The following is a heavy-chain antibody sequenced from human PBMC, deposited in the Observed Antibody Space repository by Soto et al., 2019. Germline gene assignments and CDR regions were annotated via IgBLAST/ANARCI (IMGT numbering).Heavy chain of an antibody. CDR3: ARRFYGMDV. D-gene: IGHD3-16*01. Sequence: ASVKVSCKASGGTFSSYAISWVRQAPGQGLEWMGGIIPNSGGTNYAQKFQGRVTMTRDTSISTAYMELSRLRSDDTAVYYCARRFYGMDVWGQGTTVTVS. J-gene: IGHJ6*02. V-gene: IGHV1-2*02. CDR1: GGTFSSYA. CDR2: IIPNSGGT.